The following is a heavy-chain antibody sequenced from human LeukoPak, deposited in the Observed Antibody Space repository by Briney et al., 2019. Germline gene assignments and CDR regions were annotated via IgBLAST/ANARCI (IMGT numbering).Heavy chain of an antibody. V-gene: IGHV1-8*01. CDR2: MNPTSGHT. J-gene: IGHJ5*02. Sequence: GASVTVSCKASGYTFTSYDINWVRQAPGQGLEWMGWMNPTSGHTGYVQKFQGRITMTRDTSVSTAYMELNSLTSEDTAVYYCARSPVGVRKKHDLWGQGTLVTVSS. CDR1: GYTFTSYD. CDR3: ARSPVGVRKKHDL. D-gene: IGHD3-10*01.